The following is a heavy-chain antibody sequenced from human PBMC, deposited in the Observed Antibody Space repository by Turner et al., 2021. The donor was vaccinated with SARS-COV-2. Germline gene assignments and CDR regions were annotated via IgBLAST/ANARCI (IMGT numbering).Heavy chain of an antibody. Sequence: EAQLVASGGGFVQPGGSLSLSCTASGFTFSNWMQRVRQAPGKGLEWVGNIKQDGSEKYFVDSVKGRFTISRDNAKNSLYLEMNGLRAEDTAVYYCARDPNSGAYLWGQGILVTVSS. J-gene: IGHJ4*02. CDR2: IKQDGSEK. V-gene: IGHV3-7*04. D-gene: IGHD2-15*01. CDR1: GFTFSNW. CDR3: ARDPNSGAYL.